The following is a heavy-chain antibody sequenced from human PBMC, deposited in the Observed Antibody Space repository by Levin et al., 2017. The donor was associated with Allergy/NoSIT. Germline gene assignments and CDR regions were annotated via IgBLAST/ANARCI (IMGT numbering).Heavy chain of an antibody. J-gene: IGHJ4*02. V-gene: IGHV3-30*18. D-gene: IGHD3-22*01. CDR2: ISYDGSNK. CDR1: GFTFSSYG. Sequence: GGSLRLSCAASGFTFSSYGMHWVRQAPGKGLEWVAVISYDGSNKYYADSVKGRFTISRDNSKNTLYLQMNSLRAEDTAVYYCAKTAYDSSGYYYEGGDWGQGTLVTVSS. CDR3: AKTAYDSSGYYYEGGD.